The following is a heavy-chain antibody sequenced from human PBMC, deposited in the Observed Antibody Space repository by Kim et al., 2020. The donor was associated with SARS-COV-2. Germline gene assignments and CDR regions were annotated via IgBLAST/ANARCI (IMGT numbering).Heavy chain of an antibody. CDR2: ISSNGGST. CDR3: VKDHPETASSGWNSPSTYDY. V-gene: IGHV3-64D*09. Sequence: GGSLRLSCSASGFTFSSYAMHWVRQAPGKGLEYVSAISSNGGSTYYADSVKGRFTISRDNSKNTLYLQMSSLRTEDTAVYYCVKDHPETASSGWNSPSTYDYWGQGTLVTVSS. J-gene: IGHJ4*02. D-gene: IGHD6-19*01. CDR1: GFTFSSYA.